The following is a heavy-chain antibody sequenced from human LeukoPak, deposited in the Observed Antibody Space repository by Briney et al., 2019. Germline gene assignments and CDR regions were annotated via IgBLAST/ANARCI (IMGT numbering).Heavy chain of an antibody. V-gene: IGHV4-31*03. CDR1: GGSISSGCYY. CDR2: IYYSGST. CDR3: ASWTVAGEQLRFDP. Sequence: PSETLSLTCTVSGGSISSGCYYWSWIRQHPGKGLEWIGYIYYSGSTYYNPSLKSRVTISVDTSKNQFSLKLSSVTAADTAVYYCASWTVAGEQLRFDPWGQGTLVTVSS. J-gene: IGHJ5*02. D-gene: IGHD3-16*01.